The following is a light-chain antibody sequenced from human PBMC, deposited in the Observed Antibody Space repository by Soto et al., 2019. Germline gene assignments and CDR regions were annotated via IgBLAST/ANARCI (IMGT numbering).Light chain of an antibody. Sequence: QSVLTQPPSVSAAPGQKVTISCSGSSSNIGNNYVSWYQQLPGTAPKLLIYDNNKRPSGIPDRFSGSKSGTSATLGITGLQTGDEADYYCGTWDGSLSAVVFGGGTKLTV. J-gene: IGLJ2*01. CDR1: SSNIGNNY. V-gene: IGLV1-51*01. CDR3: GTWDGSLSAVV. CDR2: DNN.